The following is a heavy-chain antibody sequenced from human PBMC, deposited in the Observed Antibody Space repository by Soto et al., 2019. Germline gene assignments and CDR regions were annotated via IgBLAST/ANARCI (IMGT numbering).Heavy chain of an antibody. D-gene: IGHD7-27*01. Sequence: EVQLVESGGGLVQPGRSLRLSCAASGFTFDDSAMHWVRQAPGKGLEWVAGISWNGDRIEYAGSVKGRFTISRDNAKNSLYLQANSLRVDDTAVYYCAIETQSNLGTGGFDSWGQGTLVTVSS. J-gene: IGHJ4*02. CDR3: AIETQSNLGTGGFDS. V-gene: IGHV3-9*01. CDR2: ISWNGDRI. CDR1: GFTFDDSA.